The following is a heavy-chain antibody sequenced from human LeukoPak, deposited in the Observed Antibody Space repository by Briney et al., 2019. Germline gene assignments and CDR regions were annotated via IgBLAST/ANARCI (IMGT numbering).Heavy chain of an antibody. J-gene: IGHJ4*02. CDR1: GGSISSDSYY. CDR2: IYYSGST. Sequence: PSETLSLTCTVSGGSISSDSYYWAWIRQPPGKGLEWIASIYYSGSTYYNPSLKSRVTISVDTSRNQFSLKLSSVTAADTAVYCCASLAVAGLSEGYWGQGTLVTVSS. D-gene: IGHD6-19*01. CDR3: ASLAVAGLSEGY. V-gene: IGHV4-39*01.